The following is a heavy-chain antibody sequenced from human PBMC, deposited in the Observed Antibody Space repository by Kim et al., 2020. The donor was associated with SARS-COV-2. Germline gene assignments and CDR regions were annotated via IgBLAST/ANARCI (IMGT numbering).Heavy chain of an antibody. CDR3: AGLEMTGIGGRGCFD. V-gene: IGHV4-39*01. CDR1: GGSISSSNSH. CDR2: VYYSGST. D-gene: IGHD1-1*01. J-gene: IGHJ5*02. Sequence: SETLSLTCTVSGGSISSSNSHWGWIRQPPGKGLEWIGSVYYSGSTFYNPSLKSRVTISVDTSENQLSLKLTSVTAADTAVYYCAGLEMTGIGGRGCFD.